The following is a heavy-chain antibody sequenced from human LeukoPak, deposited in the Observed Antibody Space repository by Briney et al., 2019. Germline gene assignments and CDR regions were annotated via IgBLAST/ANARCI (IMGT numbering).Heavy chain of an antibody. Sequence: GGSLRLSCAASGFIFSHHGMHWVRRAPGKGLEWVAVIWSDSTNRFYADSVKGRLTISRDNSQNTVFLQMNSLRVKDTAIYYCARDAQRGFDYSNSLKNWGHGTLVTVSS. V-gene: IGHV3-33*01. J-gene: IGHJ4*01. CDR3: ARDAQRGFDYSNSLKN. CDR1: GFIFSHHG. D-gene: IGHD4-11*01. CDR2: IWSDSTNR.